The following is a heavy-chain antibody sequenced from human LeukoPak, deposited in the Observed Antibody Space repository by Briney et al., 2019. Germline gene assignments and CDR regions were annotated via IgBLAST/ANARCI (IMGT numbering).Heavy chain of an antibody. CDR1: GFTFSSHG. CDR3: AKRGYCSGGRCYSFHFDY. D-gene: IGHD2-15*01. V-gene: IGHV3-30*18. Sequence: GRSLRLSCAASGFTFSSHGMHWARQAPGKGLEWVALMSYDGTNKVYADSVKGRFTISRDNSKNTLYLEMNNLRAEDTAVYYCAKRGYCSGGRCYSFHFDYWGQGTLVTVSS. CDR2: MSYDGTNK. J-gene: IGHJ4*02.